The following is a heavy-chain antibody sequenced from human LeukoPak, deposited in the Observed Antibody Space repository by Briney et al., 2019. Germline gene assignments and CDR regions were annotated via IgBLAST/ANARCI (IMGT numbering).Heavy chain of an antibody. Sequence: GGSLRLSCAASGFTFSSYEMNWVRQAPGKGLEWVSYISIIGSTIYYADSVKGRFTISRDNAKNSLYLQMNSLRAEDTAVYYCARAYYYDSSGYYSHIYYYYGMDVWGQGTTVTVSS. CDR2: ISIIGSTI. V-gene: IGHV3-48*03. CDR1: GFTFSSYE. D-gene: IGHD3-22*01. J-gene: IGHJ6*02. CDR3: ARAYYYDSSGYYSHIYYYYGMDV.